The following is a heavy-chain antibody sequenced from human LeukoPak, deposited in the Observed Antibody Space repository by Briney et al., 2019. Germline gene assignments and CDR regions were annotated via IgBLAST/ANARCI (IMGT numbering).Heavy chain of an antibody. V-gene: IGHV3-23*01. CDR2: ISGSLSTI. J-gene: IGHJ4*02. D-gene: IGHD6-19*01. CDR1: GFTFSNFA. CDR3: ANSFLSYSSGWYNYY. Sequence: GGSLRLSCVASGFTFSNFAMSWVRQAPGKGLEWVSAISGSLSTIYYADSVKGRFTISRDNSKNTLFLQMNSLRAEDTAVYYCANSFLSYSSGWYNYYWGQGTLVTVSS.